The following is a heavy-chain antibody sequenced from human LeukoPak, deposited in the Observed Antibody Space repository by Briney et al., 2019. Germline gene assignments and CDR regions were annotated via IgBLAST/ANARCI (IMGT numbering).Heavy chain of an antibody. CDR2: IYYSGST. Sequence: PSETLSLTCSVSGVSISSRSYYWAWIRQPPGKGLEWIGSIYYSGSTYYNPSLKSRVTISVDTSKNQFSLKLSSVTAADTAVYYCSLHGRDGWFDPWGQGTLVTVSS. J-gene: IGHJ5*02. CDR3: SLHGRDGWFDP. D-gene: IGHD5-24*01. CDR1: GVSISSRSYY. V-gene: IGHV4-39*01.